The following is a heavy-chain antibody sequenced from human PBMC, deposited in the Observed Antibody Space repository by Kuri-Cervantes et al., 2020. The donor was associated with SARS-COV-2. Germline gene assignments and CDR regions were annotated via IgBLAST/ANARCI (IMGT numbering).Heavy chain of an antibody. V-gene: IGHV1-69*13. Sequence: SVKVSCKASGGTFSSYAISWVRQAPGQGLEWMGGIIPIFGTANYAQKFQGRVTITADESTGTAYMELSSLRSEDTAVYYCARRAAAGYYYYYMDVWGKGTTVTGAS. CDR3: ARRAAAGYYYYYMDV. D-gene: IGHD6-13*01. CDR2: IIPIFGTA. CDR1: GGTFSSYA. J-gene: IGHJ6*03.